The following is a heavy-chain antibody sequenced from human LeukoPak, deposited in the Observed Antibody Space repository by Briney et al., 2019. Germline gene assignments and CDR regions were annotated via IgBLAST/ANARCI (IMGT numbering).Heavy chain of an antibody. CDR1: GGSISSGSYY. D-gene: IGHD3-10*01. J-gene: IGHJ4*02. V-gene: IGHV4-61*02. CDR3: ARDTGNGSGSYPTY. CDR2: IYTSGST. Sequence: SETLSLTCTVSGGSISSGSYYWSWIRQPAGKGLEWIGRIYTSGSTNYNPSLKSRVTISVDTSKNQFSLKLSSVTAADTAVYYCARDTGNGSGSYPTYWGQGTLVTVSS.